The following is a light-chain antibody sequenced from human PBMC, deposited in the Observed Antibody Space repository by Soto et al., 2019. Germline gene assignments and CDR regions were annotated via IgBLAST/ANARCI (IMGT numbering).Light chain of an antibody. V-gene: IGLV3-21*04. CDR1: NIETKS. Sequence: SYELTQPPSVSVAPGRTARITCGGNNIETKSVHWYQQKAGQAPVLVIYYDNDRPSGIPERFSGSNSGNTATLTISRVEAGDEADYYCQVWDRSSDHVIFGGGTKLTVL. CDR3: QVWDRSSDHVI. CDR2: YDN. J-gene: IGLJ2*01.